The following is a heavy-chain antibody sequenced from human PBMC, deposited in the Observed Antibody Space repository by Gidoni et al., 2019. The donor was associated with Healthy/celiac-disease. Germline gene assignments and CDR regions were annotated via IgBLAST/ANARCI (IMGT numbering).Heavy chain of an antibody. CDR1: GFPFRRNA. V-gene: IGHV3-23*04. Sequence: EVQLVASGGGLVQPGGSLSLSCAASGFPFRRNAMTRVRRAPGKGLEWVSAISGSGGSTYYADSVKGRFTISRDNSKNTLYLQMNSLRAEDTAVYYCAKDRRMGATIHFGWFEGYDAFDIWGQGTMVTVSS. D-gene: IGHD1-26*01. CDR3: AKDRRMGATIHFGWFEGYDAFDI. J-gene: IGHJ3*02. CDR2: ISGSGGST.